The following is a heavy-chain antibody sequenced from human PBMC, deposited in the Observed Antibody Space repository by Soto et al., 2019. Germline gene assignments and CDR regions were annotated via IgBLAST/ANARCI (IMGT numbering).Heavy chain of an antibody. CDR3: STGLPRSADDF. D-gene: IGHD3-16*01. CDR1: GFTFSNAW. V-gene: IGHV3-15*07. CDR2: IKSKSDGGTT. J-gene: IGHJ4*02. Sequence: EVQLVESGGGLVKPGGSLRLSCVASGFTFSNAWMNWVRQAPGKGLEWVGRIKSKSDGGTTDYAVPVKGRFTISRDDSKNPLESQMNRLKTEGTGVVYWSTGLPRSADDFWGQGTLVTVSS.